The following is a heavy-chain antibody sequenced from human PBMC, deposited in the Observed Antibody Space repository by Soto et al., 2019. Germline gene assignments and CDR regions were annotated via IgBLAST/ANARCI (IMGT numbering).Heavy chain of an antibody. J-gene: IGHJ6*02. CDR1: GFTFASYA. V-gene: IGHV3-23*01. D-gene: IGHD6-6*01. CDR3: TKHRGRPPYYFAMDV. Sequence: PGGSLRLSCKASGFTFASYAMSWVRQAPGKGLEWVSAITATSRTRYYADSVEGRFTISRDNSENTLYLQMNGLRPEDTAVYYCTKHRGRPPYYFAMDVWGQGTMVTVSS. CDR2: ITATSRTR.